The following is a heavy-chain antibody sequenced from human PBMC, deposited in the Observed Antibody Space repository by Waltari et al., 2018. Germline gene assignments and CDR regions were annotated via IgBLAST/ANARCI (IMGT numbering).Heavy chain of an antibody. CDR3: ARAHGAAARLDFDY. J-gene: IGHJ4*02. V-gene: IGHV3-21*02. D-gene: IGHD6-25*01. Sequence: EVQLVESGGGLVKPGGSLRLSCSASEFIFSNYAMNWVRQAPGKGRGWGSAISSGSGYVYYAETVKGRFSRARDNAKNSLYLQMNRRGAEDTGVYYWARAHGAAARLDFDYWGQGTLATVSS. CDR2: ISSGSGYV. CDR1: EFIFSNYA.